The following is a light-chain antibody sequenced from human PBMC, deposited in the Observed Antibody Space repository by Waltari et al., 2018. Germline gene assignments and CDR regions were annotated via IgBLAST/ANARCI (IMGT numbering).Light chain of an antibody. CDR1: RLDPASSHL. V-gene: IGLV2-23*02. J-gene: IGLJ3*02. CDR3: CSSPESSTSWV. CDR2: EVS. Sequence: QSALTQPASVSGSPGQSITISCTWLRLDPASSHLVSWFQQHPAKAPKLLIYEVSNRPSEVSNRFSGSASGNTAYLTISGLQAEDEADYYCCSSPESSTSWVFGGGTKLTVL.